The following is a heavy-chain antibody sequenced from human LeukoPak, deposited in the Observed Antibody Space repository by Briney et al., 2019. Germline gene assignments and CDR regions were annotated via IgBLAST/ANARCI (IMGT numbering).Heavy chain of an antibody. CDR1: GFTFDDYG. CDR2: ISWNGAGT. V-gene: IGHV3-20*04. Sequence: PGGSLTHSRAASGFTFDDYGMSWVRQAPGKGLEWVSGISWNGAGTDYADSVKGRFTISRDNAKNSLYLQMNSLRAEDTALYYCARSHIGGYSGYDTYWGQGTLVTVSS. J-gene: IGHJ4*02. D-gene: IGHD5-12*01. CDR3: ARSHIGGYSGYDTY.